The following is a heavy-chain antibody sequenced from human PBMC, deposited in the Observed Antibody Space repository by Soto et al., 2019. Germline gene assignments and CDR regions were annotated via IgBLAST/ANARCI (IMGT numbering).Heavy chain of an antibody. D-gene: IGHD3-3*01. V-gene: IGHV4-39*01. Sequence: SETLSLTCTVSGGSISSSSYYWGWIRHPPGKGLEWIGSIYYSGSTYYNPSLKSRVTIPVDTSKNQFSLKLSSVTAADTAVYYCARHPFLPDYDFWSGYCTTGVLYDSRGRRTLVIVSS. CDR2: IYYSGST. J-gene: IGHJ5*01. CDR1: GGSISSSSYY. CDR3: ARHPFLPDYDFWSGYCTTGVLYDS.